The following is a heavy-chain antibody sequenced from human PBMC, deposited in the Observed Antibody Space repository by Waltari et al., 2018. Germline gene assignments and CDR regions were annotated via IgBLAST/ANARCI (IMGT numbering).Heavy chain of an antibody. D-gene: IGHD2-8*02. Sequence: QVQLVQSGAEVKKPGASVKVSCKASGYTFTSSAMHWVRQAPGQRLEWMGWINAGNGNTKYSQKFQGRVTITRDTSASTAYMELSSLRSEDTAVYYCARVGYCTGGVCDDYWGQGTLVTVSS. CDR1: GYTFTSSA. CDR3: ARVGYCTGGVCDDY. J-gene: IGHJ4*02. CDR2: INAGNGNT. V-gene: IGHV1-3*01.